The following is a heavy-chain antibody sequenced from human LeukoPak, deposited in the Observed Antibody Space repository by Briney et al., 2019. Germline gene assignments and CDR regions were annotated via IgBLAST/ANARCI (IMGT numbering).Heavy chain of an antibody. CDR3: ARGISYDSSGYYPYFDY. J-gene: IGHJ4*02. D-gene: IGHD3-22*01. V-gene: IGHV4-34*01. CDR1: GGSFSGYY. CDR2: INHSGST. Sequence: SETLSLTCAVYGGSFSGYYWSWIRQPPGKGLEWIGEINHSGSTNYNPSLKSRVTISVDTSKNQFSLKLSSVTAAGTAVYYCARGISYDSSGYYPYFDYWGQGTLVTVSS.